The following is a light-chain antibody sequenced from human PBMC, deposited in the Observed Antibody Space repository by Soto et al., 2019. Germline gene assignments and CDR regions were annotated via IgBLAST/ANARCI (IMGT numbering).Light chain of an antibody. CDR1: SSNIGNNY. V-gene: IGLV1-51*01. Sequence: QSVLTQPPSVSAAPGQTVTISCSGSSSNIGNNYVSWYQQLPGTAPKLLIYDTNRRPSGIPDRFSGSKSGTSATLGITGLQTGDEADYYCETWDGSLSAEVFGGGTKLTVL. J-gene: IGLJ2*01. CDR3: ETWDGSLSAEV. CDR2: DTN.